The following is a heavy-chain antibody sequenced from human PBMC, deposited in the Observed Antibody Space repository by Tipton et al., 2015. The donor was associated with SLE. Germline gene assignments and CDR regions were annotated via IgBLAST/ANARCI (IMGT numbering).Heavy chain of an antibody. Sequence: TLSLTCTVSSGSVSSGAYYWSWIRQHPGKGLEWIGYVFSSGTTYYNPSLQGRLSMSLDTSKNQLSLQLSSVTSADTAVYYCARGGTGDGRNPFDPWGQGTLVTVSS. CDR2: VFSSGTT. CDR3: ARGGTGDGRNPFDP. CDR1: SGSVSSGAYY. D-gene: IGHD4-23*01. J-gene: IGHJ5*02. V-gene: IGHV4-31*03.